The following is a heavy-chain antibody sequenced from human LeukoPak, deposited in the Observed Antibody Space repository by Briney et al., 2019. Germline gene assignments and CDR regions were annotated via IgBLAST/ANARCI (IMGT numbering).Heavy chain of an antibody. Sequence: GASVKVSCKVSGGTFSSYAFNWVRQAPGQGLEWMGGIIPMFGTTNYAQRFQGRLTITTDESTTTTYMELNSLRSEDTAVYYCARVETYVAAAGLSGAFDIWGQGTMVTVSS. CDR3: ARVETYVAAAGLSGAFDI. V-gene: IGHV1-69*05. CDR1: GGTFSSYA. D-gene: IGHD6-13*01. CDR2: IIPMFGTT. J-gene: IGHJ3*02.